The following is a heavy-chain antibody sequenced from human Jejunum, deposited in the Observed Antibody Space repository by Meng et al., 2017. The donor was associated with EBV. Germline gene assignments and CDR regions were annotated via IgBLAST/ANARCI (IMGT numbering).Heavy chain of an antibody. D-gene: IGHD2-8*02. J-gene: IGHJ4*02. V-gene: IGHV4-34*02. Sequence: VHLQHLCPGLVRPGGTLSPAPSSYGGSIRGHYRSWVRQPQGRGLDYIGASHFSGITNYTPTPKNRVSMSLDASKTPFSLRLSSVTAADTAVYYWVRRTGDYVVGYWGQGTLVTVSS. CDR2: SHFSGIT. CDR1: GGSIRGHY. CDR3: VRRTGDYVVGY.